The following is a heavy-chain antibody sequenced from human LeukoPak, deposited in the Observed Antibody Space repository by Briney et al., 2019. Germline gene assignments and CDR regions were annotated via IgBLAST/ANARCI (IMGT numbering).Heavy chain of an antibody. CDR1: GFTFSSYA. CDR2: ISGSGGST. Sequence: HPGGSLRLSCAASGFTFSSYAMSWVRQAPGKGLEWVSAISGSGGSTYYADSVKGRFTISRDNSKNTLYLQMNSLRAEDTAVYYCAKPPLYGVGNPIPVWGQGTMVTVSS. V-gene: IGHV3-23*01. J-gene: IGHJ3*01. CDR3: AKPPLYGVGNPIPV. D-gene: IGHD2-2*01.